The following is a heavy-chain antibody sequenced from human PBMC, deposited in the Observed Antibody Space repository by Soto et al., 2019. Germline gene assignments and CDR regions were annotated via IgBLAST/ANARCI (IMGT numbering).Heavy chain of an antibody. J-gene: IGHJ4*02. CDR3: ARELIVGADF. D-gene: IGHD1-26*01. Sequence: GSLRLSCAASGFTFSSYEMNWVRQAPGKGLEWVSYISSSGSTIYYADSVKGRFTISRDNAKNSLYLQMNSLRAEDTAVYYCARELIVGADFWGQGTLVTVSS. V-gene: IGHV3-48*03. CDR2: ISSSGSTI. CDR1: GFTFSSYE.